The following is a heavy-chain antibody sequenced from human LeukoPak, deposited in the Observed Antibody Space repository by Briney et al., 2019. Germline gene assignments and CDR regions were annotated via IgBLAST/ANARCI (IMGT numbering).Heavy chain of an antibody. Sequence: SGPTLVNPTQTLTLTCTFSGFSLSTSGVGVGWIRQPPGKALEWLALIYWDDDMRYSPSLKSRLTITKDTSKNQVVLTMTNMDPVDTATYYCAHLSYLAGSYYFDYWGQGTLVTVSS. CDR1: GFSLSTSGVG. CDR2: IYWDDDM. CDR3: AHLSYLAGSYYFDY. D-gene: IGHD1-26*01. J-gene: IGHJ4*02. V-gene: IGHV2-5*02.